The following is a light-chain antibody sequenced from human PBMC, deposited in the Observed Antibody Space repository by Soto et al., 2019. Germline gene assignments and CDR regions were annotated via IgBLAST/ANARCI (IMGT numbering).Light chain of an antibody. V-gene: IGLV2-14*01. CDR1: SSDVGGYNY. CDR3: SSYTSSSPYV. J-gene: IGLJ1*01. CDR2: DVS. Sequence: QSVLTQPASVSGSPGQSITISCTGTSSDVGGYNYVSWYQQHPGKAPKLMIYDVSNRPSGVSNRFSGSKSGTTASLTISGLQAEDEAEYDCSSYTSSSPYVFGTGTKVTVL.